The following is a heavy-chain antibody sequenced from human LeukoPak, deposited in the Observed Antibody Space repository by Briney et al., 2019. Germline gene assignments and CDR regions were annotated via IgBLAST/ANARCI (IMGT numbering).Heavy chain of an antibody. CDR1: GGSISSGSYY. D-gene: IGHD3-9*01. J-gene: IGHJ4*02. V-gene: IGHV4-61*02. CDR3: ARVPLYYDILTGYSDY. Sequence: PSETLSLTCTVSGGSISSGSYYWSWIRQPAGKGLEWIGRIYTSGSTNYNPSLKSRVTISVDTSKNQFSLKLSSVTAADTAVYYCARVPLYYDILTGYSDYWGQGTLVTVSS. CDR2: IYTSGST.